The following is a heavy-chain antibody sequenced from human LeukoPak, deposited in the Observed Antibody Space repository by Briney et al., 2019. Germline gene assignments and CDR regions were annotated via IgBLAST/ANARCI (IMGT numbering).Heavy chain of an antibody. J-gene: IGHJ4*02. V-gene: IGHV1-18*01. CDR3: ARDSGTYSYFDY. D-gene: IGHD1-26*01. CDR1: GYTFSNSG. Sequence: GASVKVSCKASGYTFSNSGISWVRQAPGQGLAWMGWISAYNGDTNCAQKFQGRVTMTTDTSTSTAYMELRSLRSDDTAVYYCARDSGTYSYFDYWGQGTLVTVSS. CDR2: ISAYNGDT.